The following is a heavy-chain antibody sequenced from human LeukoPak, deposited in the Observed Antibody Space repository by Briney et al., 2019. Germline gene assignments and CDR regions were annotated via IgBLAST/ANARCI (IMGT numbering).Heavy chain of an antibody. CDR1: GLSFRSAW. CDR3: TTRGYCSGAGCYSDY. V-gene: IGHV3-15*07. CDR2: IRSKADNGTA. Sequence: PGGSQRLSCGASGLSFRSAWMNWVRQAPGKGLEWVGRIRSKADNGTAEYAALVKGRFTISRDDSKKMLYLQMNSLEVNDTAVYYCTTRGYCSGAGCYSDYWGQGTLVTVSS. D-gene: IGHD2-2*02. J-gene: IGHJ4*02.